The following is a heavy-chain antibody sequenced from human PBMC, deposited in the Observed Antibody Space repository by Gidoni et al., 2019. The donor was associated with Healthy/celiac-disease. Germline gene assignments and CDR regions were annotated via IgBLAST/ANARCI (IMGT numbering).Heavy chain of an antibody. CDR1: GYTFTGHY. CDR3: ARGPGVVVVPAAMYGWFDP. V-gene: IGHV1-2*02. Sequence: QVQLVQSGAEVKKPGASVKVSCKASGYTFTGHYMHWVRQAPGQGLEWVGWTNPTSGGTNYAQKFQGRVTMTRGTSISTAYMELSRLRSDDTAVYYCARGPGVVVVPAAMYGWFDPWGQGTLVTVSS. D-gene: IGHD2-2*01. J-gene: IGHJ5*02. CDR2: TNPTSGGT.